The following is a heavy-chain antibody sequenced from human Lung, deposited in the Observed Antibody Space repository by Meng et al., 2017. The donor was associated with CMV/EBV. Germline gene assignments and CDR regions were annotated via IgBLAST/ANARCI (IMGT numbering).Heavy chain of an antibody. CDR1: GFTFSGST. Sequence: ASGFTFSGSTLHWVRQASVKGLGWIGHIRSNTNSFATAYGASVEDRFTISRDDSKNMAYLQMNSLKTEDTAVYYCTLFVVPAVQLDYWGQGTLVTVSS. CDR3: TLFVVPAVQLDY. J-gene: IGHJ4*02. CDR2: IRSNTNSFAT. D-gene: IGHD2-2*01. V-gene: IGHV3-73*01.